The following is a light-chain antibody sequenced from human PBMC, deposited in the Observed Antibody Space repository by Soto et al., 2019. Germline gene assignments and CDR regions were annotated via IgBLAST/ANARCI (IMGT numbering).Light chain of an antibody. CDR2: QVS. J-gene: IGLJ1*01. Sequence: QSVLTQPPSASVSPGQSVTISCAGTVSDVGGYNYVSWYQQHPGKVPQLMIYQVSKRPSGVPDRFSASKSDTTASLTISGLQAEDEGDYYCMSYAGGNRFVFGTGTKVTVL. CDR1: VSDVGGYNY. V-gene: IGLV2-8*01. CDR3: MSYAGGNRFV.